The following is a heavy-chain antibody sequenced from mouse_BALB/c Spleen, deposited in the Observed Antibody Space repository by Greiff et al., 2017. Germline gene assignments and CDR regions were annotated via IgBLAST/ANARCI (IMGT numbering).Heavy chain of an antibody. CDR2: INPSNGGT. CDR3: TRSGGNSAWFAY. J-gene: IGHJ3*01. CDR1: GYTFTSYY. V-gene: IGHV1S81*02. Sequence: QVQLQQSGAELVKPGASVKLSCKASGYTFTSYYMYWVKQRPGQGLEWIGEINPSNGGTNFNEKFKSKATLTVDKSSSTAYMQLSSLTSEDSAVYYCTRSGGNSAWFAYWGQETLVTVSA. D-gene: IGHD2-1*01.